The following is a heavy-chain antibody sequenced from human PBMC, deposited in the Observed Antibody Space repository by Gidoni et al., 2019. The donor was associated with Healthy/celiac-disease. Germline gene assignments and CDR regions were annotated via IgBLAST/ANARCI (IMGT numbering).Heavy chain of an antibody. Sequence: QVQLVQSGAEVKKPGASVKVSCKASGYTFTSYAMHWVRQAPGQRLEWMGWINAGNGNTKYSQKFQGRVTITRDTSASTAYMELSSLRSEDTAVYYCARIEPYGDDAFDIWGQGTMVTVSS. V-gene: IGHV1-3*01. CDR2: INAGNGNT. J-gene: IGHJ3*02. D-gene: IGHD4-17*01. CDR1: GYTFTSYA. CDR3: ARIEPYGDDAFDI.